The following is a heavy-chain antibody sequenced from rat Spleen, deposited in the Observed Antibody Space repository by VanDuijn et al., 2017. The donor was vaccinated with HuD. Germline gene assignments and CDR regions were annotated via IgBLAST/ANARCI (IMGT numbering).Heavy chain of an antibody. V-gene: IGHV5-31*01. J-gene: IGHJ2*01. Sequence: EVQLVESGGGLVQPGGSLKLSCIASGFTFNNYWMTWIRQAPGKGLEWVATITHTDGNTYYPDSVRGRFTISRDNAKTTLYLQMNRLRSEDTATYYCARHNVTTGDYFDYWGQGVMVTVSS. CDR1: GFTFNNYW. CDR3: ARHNVTTGDYFDY. CDR2: ITHTDGNT. D-gene: IGHD1-10*01.